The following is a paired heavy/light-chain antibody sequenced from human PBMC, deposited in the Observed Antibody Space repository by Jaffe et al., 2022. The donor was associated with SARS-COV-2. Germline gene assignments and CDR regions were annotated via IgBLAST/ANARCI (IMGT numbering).Heavy chain of an antibody. CDR2: IYFTGST. CDR3: ARGGSYYDY. Sequence: QVQLQESGPGLVKPSETLSLTCTVSGGSINFYYWSWIRQSPGKGLEWIGYIYFTGSTNYKSSLKSRVTISVDTSNSQFTLKLTSVTAADTAVYYCARGGSYYDYWGQGTLVTVSS. V-gene: IGHV4-59*01. CDR1: GGSINFYY. D-gene: IGHD1-26*01. J-gene: IGHJ4*02.
Light chain of an antibody. CDR1: QSVSSSY. CDR2: GAS. V-gene: IGKV3-20*01. J-gene: IGKJ2*01. Sequence: EIVLTQSPGTLSLSPGERATLSCRASQSVSSSYLAWYQQKPGQAPRLLIFGASSRATGIPDRFSGSGSATDFTLTINRLEPEDFAVYHCQQYESLPYTFGQGTKLQIK. CDR3: QQYESLPYT.